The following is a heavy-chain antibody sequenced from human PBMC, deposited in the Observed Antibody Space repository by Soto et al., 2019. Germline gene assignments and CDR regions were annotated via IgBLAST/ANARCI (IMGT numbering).Heavy chain of an antibody. V-gene: IGHV1-18*01. D-gene: IGHD2-21*01. CDR1: GYTFVSHG. CDR2: ISADNDNG. CDR3: VRDAWQRSPGDV. Sequence: QVQLVQSGDEVKELGASVKVSCKASGYTFVSHGISWVRQAPGQVFEWMGWISADNDNGNSAQKFQDRVTITIETSTNTAYMELRNLTSHDTALYHCVRDAWQRSPGDVWGQGTLVTVSS. J-gene: IGHJ4*02.